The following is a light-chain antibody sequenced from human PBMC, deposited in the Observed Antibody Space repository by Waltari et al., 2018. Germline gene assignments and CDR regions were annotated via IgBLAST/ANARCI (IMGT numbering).Light chain of an antibody. CDR1: SSAVGGYNY. CDR3: SSYTSSSTYV. V-gene: IGLV2-14*03. Sequence: QSALTQPASVSGSPGQSITISCTGTSSAVGGYNYVSCYQHHPGNPPNLMIYDVSKRPAGVSNRVSGSKSGNTASLTISGLQAEDEADYYCSSYTSSSTYVFGTGTKVTVL. J-gene: IGLJ1*01. CDR2: DVS.